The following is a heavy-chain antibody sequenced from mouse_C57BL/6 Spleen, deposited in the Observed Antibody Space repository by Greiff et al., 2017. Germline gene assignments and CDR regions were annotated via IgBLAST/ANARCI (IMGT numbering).Heavy chain of an antibody. J-gene: IGHJ4*01. CDR2: IYPGSGST. D-gene: IGHD2-4*01. CDR1: GYTFTSYW. V-gene: IGHV1-55*01. CDR3: ARGYDYDGDYYAMDY. Sequence: QVQLQQSGAELVKPGASVKMSCKASGYTFTSYWITWVKQRPGQGLEWIGDIYPGSGSTNYNEKFKSKATLTVDTSSSTAYMQLSSLTSEDSAVYYCARGYDYDGDYYAMDYWGQGTSVTVSS.